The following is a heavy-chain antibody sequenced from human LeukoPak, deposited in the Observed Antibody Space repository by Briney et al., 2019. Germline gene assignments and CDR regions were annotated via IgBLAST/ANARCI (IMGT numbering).Heavy chain of an antibody. J-gene: IGHJ4*02. CDR1: GYTFTGYY. V-gene: IGHV1-2*02. Sequence: GASVKVSCKASGYTFTGYYMYWVRQAPGQGLEWMGWINPNSGGTNYAQKFQGRVTMTRDTSISTAYMELSRLRSDDTAVYYCATFIAVAGSYWGQGALVTVSS. CDR2: INPNSGGT. D-gene: IGHD6-19*01. CDR3: ATFIAVAGSY.